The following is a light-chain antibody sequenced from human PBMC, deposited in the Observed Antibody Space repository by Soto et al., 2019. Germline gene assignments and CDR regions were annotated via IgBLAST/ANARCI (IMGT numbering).Light chain of an antibody. CDR1: SSDVGGYNY. V-gene: IGLV2-14*01. CDR3: SSYTSTSTLI. J-gene: IGLJ1*01. CDR2: EVS. Sequence: QSVLTQPASVSGSPGQSITISCTGTSSDVGGYNYVSWYQQHPGKAPKLMIYEVSNRPSGVSNRFSGSKFGNTASLTISGLQAEDEAAYYCSSYTSTSTLIFGIGTKVTVL.